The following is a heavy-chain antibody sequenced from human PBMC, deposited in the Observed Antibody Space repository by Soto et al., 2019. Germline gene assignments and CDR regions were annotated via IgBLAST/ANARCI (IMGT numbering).Heavy chain of an antibody. J-gene: IGHJ5*02. Sequence: KTSETLSLTCVVSGYSISSGHHWGWVRQPPGKGLEWIGLMYQSGTTYYNPSLKSRVTMTVDTSKNQFSLNLNSVSAADTAVYYCARRSSGSHGWFDPWGQGTLVTVSS. CDR1: GYSISSGHH. V-gene: IGHV4-38-2*01. D-gene: IGHD1-26*01. CDR3: ARRSSGSHGWFDP. CDR2: MYQSGTT.